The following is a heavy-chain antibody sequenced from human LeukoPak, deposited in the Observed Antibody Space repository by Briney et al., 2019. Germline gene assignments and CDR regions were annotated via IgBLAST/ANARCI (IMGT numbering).Heavy chain of an antibody. CDR2: IYYSGST. Sequence: SETLSLTCTVSGGSISSSSYYWGWIRQPPGKGLEWIGSIYYSGSTYYNPSLKSRVTISVDTSKNQFSLKLSSVTAADTAVYYCARQSAAAGTGHYFDYWGQGNLVTVSS. J-gene: IGHJ4*02. CDR1: GGSISSSSYY. D-gene: IGHD6-13*01. V-gene: IGHV4-39*01. CDR3: ARQSAAAGTGHYFDY.